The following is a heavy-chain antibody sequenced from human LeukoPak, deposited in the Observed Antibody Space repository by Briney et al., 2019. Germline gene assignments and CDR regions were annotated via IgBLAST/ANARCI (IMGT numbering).Heavy chain of an antibody. CDR2: INHSGST. D-gene: IGHD3-3*01. CDR1: GGSFSGYY. J-gene: IGHJ4*02. Sequence: PSETLSLTCAVYGGSFSGYYWSWIRQPPGKGLEWIGEINHSGSTNYNPSLKSRVTISVDTSKNQFSLKLSSVTAADTAVYYCARLGALAIAYWGQGTLVTVSS. V-gene: IGHV4-34*01. CDR3: ARLGALAIAY.